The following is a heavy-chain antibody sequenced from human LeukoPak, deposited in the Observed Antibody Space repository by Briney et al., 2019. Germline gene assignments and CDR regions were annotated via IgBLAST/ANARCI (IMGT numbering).Heavy chain of an antibody. V-gene: IGHV3-21*01. CDR3: ARGGRITIFGVVIMRVNWFDP. CDR1: GFTFSSYS. CDR2: FSSSSSYI. D-gene: IGHD3-3*01. Sequence: PGGSLRLSCAASGFTFSSYSMNWVRQAPGKGLEWVSSFSSSSSYIYYADSVKGRFTISRDNAKNSLYLQMNSLRAEDTAVYYCARGGRITIFGVVIMRVNWFDPWGQGTLVTVSS. J-gene: IGHJ5*02.